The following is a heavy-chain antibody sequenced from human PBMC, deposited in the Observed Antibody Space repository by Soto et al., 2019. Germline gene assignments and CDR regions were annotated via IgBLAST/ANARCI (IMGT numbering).Heavy chain of an antibody. Sequence: QVQLVQSGAEVKKPGASVKVSCKASGYTFTSYYMHWVRQAPGQGLEWMGIINPSGGSTSYAQKFQGRVTMTRETSTSTVYMELSSLRSEDTAVYYCARSNSLYDLTQTDWGQGTLVTVSS. CDR1: GYTFTSYY. CDR3: ARSNSLYDLTQTD. CDR2: INPSGGST. V-gene: IGHV1-46*01. D-gene: IGHD2-2*02. J-gene: IGHJ4*02.